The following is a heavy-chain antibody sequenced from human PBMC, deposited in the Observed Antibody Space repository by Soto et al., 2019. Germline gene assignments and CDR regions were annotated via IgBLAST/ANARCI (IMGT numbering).Heavy chain of an antibody. CDR3: ARGPLLWGDV. J-gene: IGHJ6*02. CDR1: GYTFTSYA. D-gene: IGHD3-10*01. V-gene: IGHV1-3*01. Sequence: QVQLVQSGAEVKKPGASVKVSCKASGYTFTSYAMHWVRQAPGQRLEWMGWINAGNGNTKYSQKFQGSITITRDTSASTAYMGRSSLRSEDTAVYYCARGPLLWGDVWGQGTTVTVSS. CDR2: INAGNGNT.